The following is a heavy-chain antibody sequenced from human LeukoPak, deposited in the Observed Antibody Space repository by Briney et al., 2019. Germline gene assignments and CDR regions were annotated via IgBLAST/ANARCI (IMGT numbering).Heavy chain of an antibody. V-gene: IGHV3-7*01. J-gene: IGHJ6*03. CDR1: GFTFSNYW. CDR2: IRQDGSEK. Sequence: GGSLRLSCAASGFTFSNYWMAWVRQAPGKGLEWVANIRQDGSEKYYVDSVKGRFTISRDNAKNSLYLQMNSLRAEDTAVYYCVLSHYYYYHMDVWGKGTTVTISS. CDR3: VLSHYYYYHMDV.